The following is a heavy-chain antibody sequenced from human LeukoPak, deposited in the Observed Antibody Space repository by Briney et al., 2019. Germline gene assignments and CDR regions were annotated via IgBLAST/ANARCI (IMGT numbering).Heavy chain of an antibody. CDR1: GGSFSSYY. D-gene: IGHD3-3*01. Sequence: SETLSLTCAVYGGSFSSYYWSWIRQPPGKGLEWIGEINHSGTINSKPSLRSRVTISIHTSERQFSLELSSVTAADTAVYYCARGPGGTIPGVYGMDVWGQGTTVTVSS. J-gene: IGHJ6*02. V-gene: IGHV4-34*01. CDR3: ARGPGGTIPGVYGMDV. CDR2: INHSGTI.